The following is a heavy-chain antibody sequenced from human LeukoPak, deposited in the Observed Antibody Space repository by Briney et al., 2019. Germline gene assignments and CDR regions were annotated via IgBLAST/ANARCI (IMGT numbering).Heavy chain of an antibody. CDR2: IWYGGSNK. V-gene: IGHV3-30*02. D-gene: IGHD4-23*01. CDR3: AKEGNSAFFDY. CDR1: GFTLSSYG. Sequence: GGSLRLSCAASGFTLSSYGMHWVRQAPGKGLEWVAVIWYGGSNKYYADSVKGRFTISRDNSKNTLYLQMNSLRAEDTAVYYCAKEGNSAFFDYWGQGTLVTVSS. J-gene: IGHJ4*02.